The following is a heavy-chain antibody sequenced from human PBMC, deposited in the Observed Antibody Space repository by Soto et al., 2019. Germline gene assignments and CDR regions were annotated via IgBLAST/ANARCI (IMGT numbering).Heavy chain of an antibody. J-gene: IGHJ5*02. V-gene: IGHV4-30-4*01. CDR3: ARQRYCSGGSCPRRFDP. Sequence: QVQLQESGPGLVKPSQTLSLTCTVSGGSISSGDYYWSWIRQPPGKGLEWIGYIYYSGSTYYNPSLKSRVTISVDTSKNQFFLKLSSVTAADTAVYYCARQRYCSGGSCPRRFDPWGQGTLVTVSS. CDR2: IYYSGST. D-gene: IGHD2-15*01. CDR1: GGSISSGDYY.